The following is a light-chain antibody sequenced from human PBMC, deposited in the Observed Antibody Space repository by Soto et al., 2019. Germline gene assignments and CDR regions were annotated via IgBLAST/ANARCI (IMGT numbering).Light chain of an antibody. V-gene: IGLV2-14*03. CDR1: DSDVVGYNY. J-gene: IGLJ2*01. CDR2: DVT. Sequence: QSALTQPASVSGSPRQSITISCTGTDSDVVGYNYVSWYQHHPGNAPKVMIYDVTYRPSGVSNRFSGSKSGNTASLTISGLQAEDEADYYFSSYTTNGVGVFGGGTKLTVL. CDR3: SSYTTNGVGV.